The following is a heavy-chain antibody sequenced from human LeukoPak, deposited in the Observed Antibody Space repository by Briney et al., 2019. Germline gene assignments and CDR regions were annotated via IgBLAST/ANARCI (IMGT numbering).Heavy chain of an antibody. J-gene: IGHJ4*02. D-gene: IGHD3-10*01. CDR2: IRWNSGSI. CDR3: AKVLFGSGSYYNGLGLDY. Sequence: PGRSQSLPRAASVFTFDDYAKHWVRQAPGKGLEWVSGIRWNSGSIGYADSVKGRFSISRDNAKNSLYLQMNSLRAEDTAWYYCAKVLFGSGSYYNGLGLDYWGQGTLVSVSS. V-gene: IGHV3-9*01. CDR1: VFTFDDYA.